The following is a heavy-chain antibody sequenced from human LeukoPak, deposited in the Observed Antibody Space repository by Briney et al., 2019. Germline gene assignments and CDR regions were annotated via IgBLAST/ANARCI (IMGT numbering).Heavy chain of an antibody. CDR2: IYYSGST. J-gene: IGHJ2*01. V-gene: IGHV4-59*01. D-gene: IGHD6-19*01. Sequence: SETLSLTCTVSGGSISSYYWSWIRQPPGKGLEWIGYIYYSGSTNYNPSLKSRVTISVDTSKNQFSLKLSSVTAADTAVYYCASTKIAVAGNWYFDLWGRGTLVTVSS. CDR1: GGSISSYY. CDR3: ASTKIAVAGNWYFDL.